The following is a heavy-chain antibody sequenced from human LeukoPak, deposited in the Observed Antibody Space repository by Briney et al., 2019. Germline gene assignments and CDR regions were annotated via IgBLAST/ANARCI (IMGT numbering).Heavy chain of an antibody. CDR3: ARERPDSRNLDS. Sequence: GGSLRLSCAASGFTFSAYWMSWVRQAPGKGLEWVANIKGDGSDKYYVDSVKGRFIISRDDSKNTLSLQMNDLRVEDTAVYYCARERPDSRNLDSWGRGALVTVSS. CDR2: IKGDGSDK. CDR1: GFTFSAYW. D-gene: IGHD1-14*01. J-gene: IGHJ4*02. V-gene: IGHV3-7*01.